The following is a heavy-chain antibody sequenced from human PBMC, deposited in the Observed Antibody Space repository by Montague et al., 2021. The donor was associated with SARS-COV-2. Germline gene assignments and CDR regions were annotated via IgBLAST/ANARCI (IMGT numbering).Heavy chain of an antibody. V-gene: IGHV4-59*01. CDR1: GDSISTYY. Sequence: TLSLTCTVSGDSISTYYWSWIRQPPGKGLEWIGYIYYNGYTNYNPSLKSRVTISVDTSKNQFSLRLSSVTATDTAVYFCARGGATYYYDTSGYVNAFDTWGQGTMVTVSS. CDR3: ARGGATYYYDTSGYVNAFDT. D-gene: IGHD3-22*01. CDR2: IYYNGYT. J-gene: IGHJ3*02.